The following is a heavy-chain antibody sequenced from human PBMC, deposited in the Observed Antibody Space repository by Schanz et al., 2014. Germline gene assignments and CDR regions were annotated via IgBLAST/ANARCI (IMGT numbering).Heavy chain of an antibody. Sequence: DVQLVDSGGGLVQPRGSLRLSCAASEFSFSSFGMNWVRQAPGKGLEWVSSISSSGSSIYYADSVKGRFTISRDNAKNSLYLQMNSLRAEDTALYYCARDSGSSGWYPSDYWGQGTLVTVSS. D-gene: IGHD6-13*01. CDR3: ARDSGSSGWYPSDY. CDR1: EFSFSSFG. V-gene: IGHV3-21*04. CDR2: ISSSGSSI. J-gene: IGHJ4*02.